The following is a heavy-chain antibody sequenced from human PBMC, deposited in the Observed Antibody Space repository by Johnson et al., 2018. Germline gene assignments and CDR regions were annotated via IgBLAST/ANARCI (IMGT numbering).Heavy chain of an antibody. Sequence: VQLVESGGGLVQQGGSLRLSCLTSGFAFNRFWMNWVRKAPGKGLEWVANIKPDENENHYVDSVRGRFTISRDNAKNSLYLQINSLRAEDTAVYYGARDWEEMATITRYFQHWGQGTLVTVSS. J-gene: IGHJ1*01. V-gene: IGHV3-7*01. D-gene: IGHD5-24*01. CDR2: IKPDENEN. CDR3: ARDWEEMATITRYFQH. CDR1: GFAFNRFW.